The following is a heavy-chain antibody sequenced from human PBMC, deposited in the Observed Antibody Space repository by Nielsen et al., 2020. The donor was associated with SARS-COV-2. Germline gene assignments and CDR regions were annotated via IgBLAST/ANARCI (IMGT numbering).Heavy chain of an antibody. J-gene: IGHJ5*02. D-gene: IGHD3-22*01. CDR2: IYYSGST. CDR3: ASNPYYYDSSGHLPHLVNFDP. V-gene: IGHV4-59*08. Sequence: WIRQPPGKGPEWIGYIYYSGSTNYNPSLKSRVTISVDTSKNQFSLKLSSVTAADTAVYYCASNPYYYDSSGHLPHLVNFDPWGQGTLVTVSS.